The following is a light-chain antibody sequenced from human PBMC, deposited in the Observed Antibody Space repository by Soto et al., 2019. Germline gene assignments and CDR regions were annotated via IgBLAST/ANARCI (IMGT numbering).Light chain of an antibody. CDR1: QSVSSY. Sequence: EIVLTQSPATLSLSPGERATLSCRASQSVSSYLAWYQQKPGQAPRLLIYDASNSATGIPARFSGSGSGTDFTLTISSLEPEDFAVYYCQQRRRTFGQGTKLEIK. CDR3: QQRRRT. J-gene: IGKJ2*02. CDR2: DAS. V-gene: IGKV3-11*01.